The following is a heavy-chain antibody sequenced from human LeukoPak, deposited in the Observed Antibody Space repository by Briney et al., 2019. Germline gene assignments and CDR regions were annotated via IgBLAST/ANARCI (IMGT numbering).Heavy chain of an antibody. V-gene: IGHV3-21*01. CDR1: GYTFSSYS. Sequence: GRSLRLSCAASGYTFSSYSINWVRQAPGKGLEWVSSISVGGNYIYYADSVRGRFTISRDNAKMSLFLQMNSLRAEDTAVYYCARDNGVVHGVYYMDVWGKGTTVTVS. CDR2: ISVGGNYI. CDR3: ARDNGVVHGVYYMDV. J-gene: IGHJ6*03. D-gene: IGHD3-3*01.